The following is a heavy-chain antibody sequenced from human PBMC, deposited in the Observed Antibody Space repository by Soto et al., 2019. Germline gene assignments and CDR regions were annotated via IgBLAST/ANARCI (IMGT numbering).Heavy chain of an antibody. Sequence: QVHLVQSGVEVKTPGASVNVSCQASGYTFFTYDISWVRQAPGQGLEWMGWISTYSGDTKYEQKFQGRVTMTTETSTTTAYLELRSLRSDDTAVYYCARHHGPTTSENWFDPWGERTLVTVSS. CDR2: ISTYSGDT. CDR1: GYTFFTYD. V-gene: IGHV1-18*01. D-gene: IGHD5-12*01. CDR3: ARHHGPTTSENWFDP. J-gene: IGHJ5*02.